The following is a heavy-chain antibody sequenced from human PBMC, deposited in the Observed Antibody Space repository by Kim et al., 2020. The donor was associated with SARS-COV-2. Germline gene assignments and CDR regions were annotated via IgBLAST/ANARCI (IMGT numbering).Heavy chain of an antibody. V-gene: IGHV1-2*02. CDR3: ARGSDYHGLDV. Sequence: ASVKVSCKTSGYPFSGFYIHWVRQAPGQGLEWMGWISPNNGATKYAEASQGRVTMTRDTSINTAYLELSRHKFDDTAIYFCARGSDYHGLDVWGRGTTITVSS. CDR2: ISPNNGAT. CDR1: GYPFSGFY. J-gene: IGHJ6*02.